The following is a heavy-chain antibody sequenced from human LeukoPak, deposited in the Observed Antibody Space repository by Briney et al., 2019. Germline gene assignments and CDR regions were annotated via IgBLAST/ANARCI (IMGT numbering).Heavy chain of an antibody. CDR2: ISSSSSNI. Sequence: PGGSLRLSCAASGFTFSSYSMSWVRQATGKGLEWVSYISSSSSNIYYADSVKGRFTISRDNAKNSLYLQMNSLRDEDTAVYYCARTYVFLGYFDYWGQGTLVTVSS. CDR1: GFTFSSYS. D-gene: IGHD3-10*01. V-gene: IGHV3-48*02. J-gene: IGHJ4*02. CDR3: ARTYVFLGYFDY.